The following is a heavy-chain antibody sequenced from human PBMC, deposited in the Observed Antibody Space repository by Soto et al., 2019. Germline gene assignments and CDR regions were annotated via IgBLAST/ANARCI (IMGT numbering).Heavy chain of an antibody. V-gene: IGHV3-48*01. CDR2: IKNSSSTI. D-gene: IGHD3-16*02. J-gene: IGHJ4*02. Sequence: ESGGGLVRPGGSLRLSCAASGFAFSDYSMNWVRQSPGKGLEWLSYIKNSSSTIYYADSVKGRFTISRDNAKNLVFLHMASLRAEDTALYYCARTYNDYVWGTYPLDSWGPGTLVTVSS. CDR3: ARTYNDYVWGTYPLDS. CDR1: GFAFSDYS.